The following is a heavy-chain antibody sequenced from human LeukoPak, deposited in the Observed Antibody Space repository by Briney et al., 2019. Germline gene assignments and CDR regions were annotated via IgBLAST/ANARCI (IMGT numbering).Heavy chain of an antibody. J-gene: IGHJ6*02. Sequence: GGSLRLSCAASGFTFSYYAMYWVRQAPRKGLEYVSAISSNGGSTHYANCVKGRFTISRDNSNNTLYLQIGSLRGEDMAVYCCARDWRMDVWGQGTRVSVSS. CDR1: GFTFSYYA. V-gene: IGHV3-64*01. CDR3: ARDWRMDV. CDR2: ISSNGGST.